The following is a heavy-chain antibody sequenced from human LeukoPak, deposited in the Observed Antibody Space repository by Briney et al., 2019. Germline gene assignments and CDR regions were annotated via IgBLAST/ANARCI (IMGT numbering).Heavy chain of an antibody. V-gene: IGHV4-61*02. CDR1: GGSISTNNYY. CDR3: ARRDVDAFDI. Sequence: SETLSLTCTVSGGSISTNNYYWSWIRQPAGKGLEWIGRIYTSGSTNYNPSLKSRVTMSVDTSKNQFSLKLSSVTAADTAVYYCARRDVDAFDIWGQGTMVTVSS. CDR2: IYTSGST. J-gene: IGHJ3*02.